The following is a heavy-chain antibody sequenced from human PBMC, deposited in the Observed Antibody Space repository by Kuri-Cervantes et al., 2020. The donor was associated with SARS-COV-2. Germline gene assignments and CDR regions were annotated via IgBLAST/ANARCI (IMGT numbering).Heavy chain of an antibody. D-gene: IGHD2-2*01. CDR1: GGSLSGYY. J-gene: IGHJ6*03. Sequence: SQTFSLTCAVDGGSLSGYYWSWIRQPPGKGLEWIGSIYYSGSTYYNPSLKSRVTISVDTSKNQFSLKLSSVTAADTAVYYCATQGIVVVPAAIGHMDVWGKGTTVTVSS. CDR2: IYYSGST. CDR3: ATQGIVVVPAAIGHMDV. V-gene: IGHV4-34*01.